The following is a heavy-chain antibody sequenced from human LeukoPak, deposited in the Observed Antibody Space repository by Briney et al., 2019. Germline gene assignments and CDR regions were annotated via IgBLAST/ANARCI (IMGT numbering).Heavy chain of an antibody. CDR3: ATGTYYYDSSASTGADY. J-gene: IGHJ4*02. V-gene: IGHV1-24*01. CDR2: FDPEDSET. D-gene: IGHD3-22*01. Sequence: ASGKVSCKVSGYTLTELSMHWVRQAPGKGPEWKGGFDPEDSETIYAKKFQGRVTMTEDTSTDTAYMELSSLRSEVTAVYYCATGTYYYDSSASTGADYWGQGTLVTVSS. CDR1: GYTLTELS.